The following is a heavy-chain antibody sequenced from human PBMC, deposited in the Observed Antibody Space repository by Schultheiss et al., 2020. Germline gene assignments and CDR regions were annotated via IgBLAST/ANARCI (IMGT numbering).Heavy chain of an antibody. CDR2: INPSGGST. CDR3: ARDWGFREEGYGMDV. Sequence: ASVKVSCKASGYTFTSYYMHWVRQAPGQGLEWMGIINPSGGSTSYAQKFQGRVTITADESTSTAYMELSSLRSEDTAVYYCARDWGFREEGYGMDVWGQGTTVTVSS. J-gene: IGHJ6*02. CDR1: GYTFTSYY. D-gene: IGHD3-10*01. V-gene: IGHV1-46*01.